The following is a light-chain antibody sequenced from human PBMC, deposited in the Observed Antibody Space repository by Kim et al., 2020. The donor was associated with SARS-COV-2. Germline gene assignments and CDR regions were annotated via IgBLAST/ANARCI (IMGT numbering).Light chain of an antibody. CDR1: QSVSSNY. CDR2: GVS. V-gene: IGKV3-20*01. J-gene: IGKJ1*01. Sequence: EIVLTQSPGTLSFSPGERATLSCRASQSVSSNYLAWYQQKPGQAPVLLIYGVSTRATGIPDRFSGRGSGTDFTLTISRLEPEDFAVYFCQQYGSSPRTFGQGTKVDIK. CDR3: QQYGSSPRT.